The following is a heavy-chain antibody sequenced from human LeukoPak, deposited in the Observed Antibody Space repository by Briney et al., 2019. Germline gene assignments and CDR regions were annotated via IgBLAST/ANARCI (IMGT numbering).Heavy chain of an antibody. CDR3: ARGGRYSYFVDY. CDR2: INPNSGGT. D-gene: IGHD5-18*01. V-gene: IGHV1-2*06. Sequence: ASVKVSCKAPGYTFTSYGISWVRQAPGQGLEWMGRINPNSGGTNYAQKFQGRVTMTRDTSISTAYMELSRLRSDDTAVYYCARGGRYSYFVDYWGQGTLVTVSS. CDR1: GYTFTSYG. J-gene: IGHJ4*02.